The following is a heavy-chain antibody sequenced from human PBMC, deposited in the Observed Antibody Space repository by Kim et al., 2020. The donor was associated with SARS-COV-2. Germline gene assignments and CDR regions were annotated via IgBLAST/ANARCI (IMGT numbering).Heavy chain of an antibody. CDR2: ISYDGSNK. D-gene: IGHD1-26*01. CDR3: ARDVVGATSYFDY. J-gene: IGHJ4*02. V-gene: IGHV3-30*04. CDR1: GFTFSSYA. Sequence: GGSLRLSCAASGFTFSSYAMHWVRQAPGKGLEWVAVISYDGSNKYYADSVKGRFTISRDNSKNTLYLQMNSLRAEDTAVYYCARDVVGATSYFDYWGQGTLVTVSS.